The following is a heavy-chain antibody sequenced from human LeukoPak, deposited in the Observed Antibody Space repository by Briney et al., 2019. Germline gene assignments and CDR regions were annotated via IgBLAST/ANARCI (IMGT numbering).Heavy chain of an antibody. CDR2: ISAYNGNT. CDR1: GYTFTSYG. Sequence: ASVKVSCKASGYTFTSYGISWVRQAPGQGLEWMGWISAYNGNTNYAQKLQGRVTMTTDTSTSTAYMELRSLRSDDTAVYYCARYGYYYGSGGNYGMDVWGQGTTVTVSS. J-gene: IGHJ6*02. D-gene: IGHD3-10*01. V-gene: IGHV1-18*01. CDR3: ARYGYYYGSGGNYGMDV.